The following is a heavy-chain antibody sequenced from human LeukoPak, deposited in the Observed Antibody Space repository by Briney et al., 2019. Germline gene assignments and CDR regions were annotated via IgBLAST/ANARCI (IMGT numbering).Heavy chain of an antibody. CDR2: ISYDGSNK. Sequence: GGSLRLSCAASGFTFSSYGMHWVRQAPGKGLEWVAVISYDGSNKYYADSVKGRFTISRDNSKNTLYLQMNSLRAEDTAVYYCARDGPAAGHALDYWGQGTLVTVSS. CDR1: GFTFSSYG. CDR3: ARDGPAAGHALDY. J-gene: IGHJ4*02. V-gene: IGHV3-30*03.